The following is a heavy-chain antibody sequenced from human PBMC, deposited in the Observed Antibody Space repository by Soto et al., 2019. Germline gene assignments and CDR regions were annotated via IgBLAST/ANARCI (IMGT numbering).Heavy chain of an antibody. CDR3: ADRPFVLGRGWNFDF. V-gene: IGHV2-5*02. D-gene: IGHD6-19*01. CDR2: IHWDDEK. CDR1: GFSLNTRGVG. Sequence: QITLKESGPTLVIPTQTLTLTCTFSGFSLNTRGVGVGWIRQPPGKALEGVALIHWDDEKRYSPSLRNTLTITKDTSKNRVVLIMTNTDPVDTATYYCADRPFVLGRGWNFDFWGQGILVTVSS. J-gene: IGHJ4*02.